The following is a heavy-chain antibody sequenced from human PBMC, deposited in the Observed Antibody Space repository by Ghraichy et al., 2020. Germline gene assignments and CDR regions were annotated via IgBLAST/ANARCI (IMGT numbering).Heavy chain of an antibody. CDR3: AREDYGDYRGYYYMDV. V-gene: IGHV3-48*02. CDR2: ISSSSSTI. Sequence: GGSLRLSCAASGFTFSSYSMNWVRQAPGKGLEWVSYISSSSSTIYYADSVKGRFTISRDNAKNSLYLQMNSLRDEDTAVYYCAREDYGDYRGYYYMDVWGKGTTVTVSS. D-gene: IGHD4-17*01. J-gene: IGHJ6*03. CDR1: GFTFSSYS.